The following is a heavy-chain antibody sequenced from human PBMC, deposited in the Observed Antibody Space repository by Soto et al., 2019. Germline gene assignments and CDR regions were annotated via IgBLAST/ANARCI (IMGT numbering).Heavy chain of an antibody. D-gene: IGHD3-10*01. J-gene: IGHJ6*03. Sequence: GGSLRLSCAAPGFTFSSYAMSWVRQAPGKGLEWVSAISGSGGSTYYADSVKGRFTISRDNSKNTLYLQMNSLRAEDTAVYYCAYGSGSYLYYYMDVWGKGTTVTVSS. V-gene: IGHV3-23*01. CDR1: GFTFSSYA. CDR2: ISGSGGST. CDR3: AYGSGSYLYYYMDV.